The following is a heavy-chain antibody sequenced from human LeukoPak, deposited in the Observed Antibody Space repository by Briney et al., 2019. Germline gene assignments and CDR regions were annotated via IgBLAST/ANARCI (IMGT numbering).Heavy chain of an antibody. J-gene: IGHJ4*02. CDR2: INHSGST. D-gene: IGHD5-18*01. CDR3: ARGARGYSYGGLGY. V-gene: IGHV4-34*01. Sequence: SETLSLTCAVYGGSFSGYYWSWIRQPPGKGLEWIGEINHSGSTNYNPSLKSRVTISVDTSKNQFSLKLSSVTAADTAVYYCARGARGYSYGGLGYWGQGTLVTVPS. CDR1: GGSFSGYY.